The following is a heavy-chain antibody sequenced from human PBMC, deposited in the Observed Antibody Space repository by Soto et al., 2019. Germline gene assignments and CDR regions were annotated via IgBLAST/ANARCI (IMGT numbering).Heavy chain of an antibody. CDR1: GGSISSGGYY. J-gene: IGHJ5*02. D-gene: IGHD6-6*01. CDR3: AREGKQLVRENWFDP. Sequence: QVQLQESGPGLVKPSQTLSLTCTVSGGSISSGGYYWSWIRQHPGKGLEWIGYIYYSGSTYYNPSLKSRVTISVDTSKNQFSLKLSSVTAADTAVYYCAREGKQLVRENWFDPWGQGTLVTVSS. V-gene: IGHV4-31*03. CDR2: IYYSGST.